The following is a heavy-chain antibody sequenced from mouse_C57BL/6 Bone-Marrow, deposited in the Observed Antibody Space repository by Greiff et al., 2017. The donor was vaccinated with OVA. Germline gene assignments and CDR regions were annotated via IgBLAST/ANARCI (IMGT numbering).Heavy chain of an antibody. Sequence: VQGVESGAELVKPGASVKISCKASGYAFSNYWMNWVKQRPGKGLEWIGQIYPGDGDTNYNGKFKGKASLTADKSSSTGYIQLSSLTSEDSAVYFCARGAYWGQGTLVTVSA. CDR1: GYAFSNYW. CDR2: IYPGDGDT. CDR3: ARGAY. J-gene: IGHJ3*01. V-gene: IGHV1-80*01.